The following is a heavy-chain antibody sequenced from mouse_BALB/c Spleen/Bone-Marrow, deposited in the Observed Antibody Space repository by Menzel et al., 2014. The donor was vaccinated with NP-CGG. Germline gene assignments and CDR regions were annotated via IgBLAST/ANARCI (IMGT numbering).Heavy chain of an antibody. J-gene: IGHJ2*01. CDR2: ISYSGST. D-gene: IGHD4-1*01. CDR1: GDSITSGY. Sequence: VHVKQSGPSLVKPSQTLSLTCSVTGDSITSGYWNWIRKFPGNKLEYMGYISYSGSTYYNPSLKSRISITRDTSKNQYYLQLNSVTTEDTATYYCARDWDGIDYWGQGTTLTVSS. V-gene: IGHV3-8*02. CDR3: ARDWDGIDY.